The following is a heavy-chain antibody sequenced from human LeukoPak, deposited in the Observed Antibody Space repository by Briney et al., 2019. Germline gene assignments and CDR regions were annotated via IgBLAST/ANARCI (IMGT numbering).Heavy chain of an antibody. Sequence: GGSLRLSCTASGFTFRSYGMSWVRQAPGKGLEWVSAISGSGGATYYADAVKGRFTISRDNSKNTLYLQMNSLRAEDTAVYYCAKGRDYYDSSGYWPTTDYWGQGTLVTVSS. CDR3: AKGRDYYDSSGYWPTTDY. CDR1: GFTFRSYG. CDR2: ISGSGGAT. V-gene: IGHV3-23*01. J-gene: IGHJ4*02. D-gene: IGHD3-22*01.